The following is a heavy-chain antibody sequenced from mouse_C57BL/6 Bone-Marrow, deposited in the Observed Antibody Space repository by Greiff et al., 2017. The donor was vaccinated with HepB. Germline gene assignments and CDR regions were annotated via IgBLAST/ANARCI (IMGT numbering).Heavy chain of an antibody. CDR3: ARGPPPYYGFPY. Sequence: VQRVESGPELVKPGASVKISCKASGYAFSSSWMNWVKQRPGKGLEWIGRIYPGDGDTNYNGKFKGKATLTADKSSSTAYMQLSSLTSEDSAVYFCARGPPPYYGFPYWGQGTTLTVSS. CDR1: GYAFSSSW. V-gene: IGHV1-82*01. CDR2: IYPGDGDT. J-gene: IGHJ2*01. D-gene: IGHD1-1*01.